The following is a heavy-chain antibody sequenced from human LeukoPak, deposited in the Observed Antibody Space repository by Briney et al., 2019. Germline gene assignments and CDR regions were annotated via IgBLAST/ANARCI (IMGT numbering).Heavy chain of an antibody. J-gene: IGHJ4*02. CDR3: ARDSPTAYCSGGSCYFDY. CDR1: GGSISSYY. Sequence: PSETLSLTCTASGGSISSYYWSWIRQPPGKGLEWIGYIYYSGSTNYNPSLNSRVTISLDTSKNQFSLKLSSVTAADTAVYYCARDSPTAYCSGGSCYFDYWGQGTLVTVSS. D-gene: IGHD2-15*01. V-gene: IGHV4-59*12. CDR2: IYYSGST.